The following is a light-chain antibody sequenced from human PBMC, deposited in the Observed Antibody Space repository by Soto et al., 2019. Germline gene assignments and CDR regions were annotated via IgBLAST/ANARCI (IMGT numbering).Light chain of an antibody. CDR1: QSISNS. CDR2: AAS. CDR3: QQSYSTPLT. V-gene: IGKV1-39*01. J-gene: IGKJ4*01. Sequence: DIQMTQSPSSLSGSVGDRVTITCRASQSISNSFHWYQQKPGKAPKLLISAASSLQGGVPSRFSGSGSGTDFTLTISSLQPEDFATYYCQQSYSTPLTFGGGTKVGIK.